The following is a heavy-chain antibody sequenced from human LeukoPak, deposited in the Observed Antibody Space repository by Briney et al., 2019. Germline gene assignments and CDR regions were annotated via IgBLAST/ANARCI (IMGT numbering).Heavy chain of an antibody. V-gene: IGHV3-21*01. J-gene: IGHJ4*02. D-gene: IGHD6-19*01. CDR2: ISSSSSYI. CDR1: GFTFSSYS. CDR3: AGQYSSGWYMIGNY. Sequence: VGSLRLSCAASGFTFSSYSMNWVRDAPGKGLEWVSSISSSSSYIYYADSVKGRFTISRDNAKNSLYLQMNSLRAEDTAVYYCAGQYSSGWYMIGNYWGRGTLVTVSS.